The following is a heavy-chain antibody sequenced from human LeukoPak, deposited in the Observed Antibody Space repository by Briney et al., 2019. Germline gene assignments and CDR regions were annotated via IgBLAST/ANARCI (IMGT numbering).Heavy chain of an antibody. CDR2: IYTSGST. V-gene: IGHV4-4*07. CDR3: AKPYYYDSSGHFDL. J-gene: IGHJ2*01. Sequence: PSETLSLTCTVSGGSISSYYWSWIRQPAGKGQEWIGRIYTSGSTNYNPSLKSRVTISVDTSKNQFSLKLSSVTATDTAVYYCAKPYYYDSSGHFDLWGRGTLVTVSS. CDR1: GGSISSYY. D-gene: IGHD3-22*01.